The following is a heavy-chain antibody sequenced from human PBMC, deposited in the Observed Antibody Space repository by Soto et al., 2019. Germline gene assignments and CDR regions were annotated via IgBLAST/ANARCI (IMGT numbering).Heavy chain of an antibody. J-gene: IGHJ6*02. V-gene: IGHV2-5*02. CDR3: AYLPCSGGSCYWFSYSGMDV. CDR1: GFSLSTSGVG. CDR2: IYWDDDK. D-gene: IGHD2-15*01. Sequence: QITLKESGPTLVKPTQTLTLTCTFSGFSLSTSGVGVAWIRQPPGKALEWPALIYWDDDKRYRPSLETRLTLTKDPSTNQVVLTMTNMDSVDTATYYCAYLPCSGGSCYWFSYSGMDVWGQGTTVTVSS.